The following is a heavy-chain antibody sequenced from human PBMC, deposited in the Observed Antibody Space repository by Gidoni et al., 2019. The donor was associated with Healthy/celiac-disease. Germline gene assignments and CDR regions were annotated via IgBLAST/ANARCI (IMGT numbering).Heavy chain of an antibody. CDR2: IYYSGST. CDR3: ARGHSSSVGFGLDYYYMDV. J-gene: IGHJ6*03. V-gene: IGHV4-39*01. D-gene: IGHD6-6*01. Sequence: QLQLQESGPGLVKPSETLSLTCTVSGGSISSSSYYWGWIRQPPGKGLEWIGSIYYSGSTYYNPSLKSRVTISVDTSKNQFSLKLSSVTAADTAVYYCARGHSSSVGFGLDYYYMDVWGKGTTVTVSS. CDR1: GGSISSSSYY.